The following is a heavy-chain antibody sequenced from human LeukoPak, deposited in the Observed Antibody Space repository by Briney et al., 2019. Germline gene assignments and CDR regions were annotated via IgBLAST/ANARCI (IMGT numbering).Heavy chain of an antibody. D-gene: IGHD3-16*02. J-gene: IGHJ4*02. CDR3: ARAPGYHYVDY. CDR1: GFTFSSYT. Sequence: KAGGSLRLSCAASGFTFSSYTMNWVRQAPGQGLEWVSSISSSSSYMYYADSVKGRFTITRDNAKNSLDQQMNSLRAEDTAVYYCARAPGYHYVDYWGQGTLVTVSS. CDR2: ISSSSSYM. V-gene: IGHV3-21*01.